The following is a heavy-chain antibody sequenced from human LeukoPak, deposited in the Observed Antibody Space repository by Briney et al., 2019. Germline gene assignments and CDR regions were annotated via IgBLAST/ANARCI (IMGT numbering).Heavy chain of an antibody. V-gene: IGHV4-59*01. D-gene: IGHD5-12*01. CDR3: ARGGYSGYDHVDV. CDR2: IYYSGST. Sequence: SETLSLTCTVSGGSISSYYWSWIRQPSGKGLEWIGYIYYSGSTNYNPSLKSRVTISVDTSKNQFSLKLSSVTAADTAVYYCARGGYSGYDHVDVWGKGTTVTISS. J-gene: IGHJ6*04. CDR1: GGSISSYY.